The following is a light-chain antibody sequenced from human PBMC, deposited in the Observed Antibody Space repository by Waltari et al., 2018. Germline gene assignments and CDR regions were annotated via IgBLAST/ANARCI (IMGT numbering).Light chain of an antibody. CDR1: NIESES. CDR3: QLWDNSNDRVV. V-gene: IGLV3-21*02. J-gene: IGLJ3*02. Sequence: SIMLSQPPSMSVAPGQTARITCGGNNIESESVHWYQQKPGQAPLVVLYDDSARPSGIPRRFSGSNSGNKATLTISRVEAGDEADYYCQLWDNSNDRVVFGGGT. CDR2: DDS.